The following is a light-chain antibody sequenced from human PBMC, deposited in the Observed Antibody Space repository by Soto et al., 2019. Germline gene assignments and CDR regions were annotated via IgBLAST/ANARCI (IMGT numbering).Light chain of an antibody. CDR2: VAS. Sequence: DIQLTQSPSFLSASVGDRVTIRCRASQGISTYLAWYQQKPGNAHKLLIHVASILQRVVPSRFSGSGSGTEFTLTISSLQPEDFATYYCQQHNSYPRTFGQGTQLEIK. J-gene: IGKJ2*01. CDR1: QGISTY. CDR3: QQHNSYPRT. V-gene: IGKV1-9*01.